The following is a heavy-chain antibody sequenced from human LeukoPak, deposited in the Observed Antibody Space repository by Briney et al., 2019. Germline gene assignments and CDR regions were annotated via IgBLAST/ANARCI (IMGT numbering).Heavy chain of an antibody. Sequence: LETLSLTCTVSGGSISSYYWSWIRQPPGKGLEWIGYIYYSGSTNYNPSLKSRVTISVDTSKNQFSLKLSSVTAADTAVYYCARWGGYGHTGADYWGQGTLVTVSS. CDR3: ARWGGYGHTGADY. CDR1: GGSISSYY. D-gene: IGHD5-12*01. CDR2: IYYSGST. J-gene: IGHJ4*02. V-gene: IGHV4-59*01.